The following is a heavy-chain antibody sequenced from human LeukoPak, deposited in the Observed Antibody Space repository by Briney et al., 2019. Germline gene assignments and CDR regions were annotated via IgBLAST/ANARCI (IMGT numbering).Heavy chain of an antibody. J-gene: IGHJ6*02. V-gene: IGHV4-39*01. CDR3: ARTCRYYDSSGYPV. CDR2: IYYSGST. D-gene: IGHD3-22*01. CDR1: GGSISSSSYY. Sequence: SETLSLTCTVSGGSISSSSYYWGWIRQPPGKGLEWIGSIYYSGSTYYNPSLKSRVTISVDTSKNQFSLKLSSVTAADTAVYYCARTCRYYDSSGYPVWGQGTTVTVSS.